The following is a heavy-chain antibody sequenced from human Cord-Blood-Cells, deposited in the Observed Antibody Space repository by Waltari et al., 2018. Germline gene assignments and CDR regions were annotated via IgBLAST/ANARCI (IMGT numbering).Heavy chain of an antibody. CDR2: INPNSGGT. CDR3: ARDQGGEYSSSHFDY. Sequence: QVQLVQSGAEVKKPGASVKVSCKASGYTFTGYYMHWVRQAPGQGLEWMGWINPNSGGTNYAQKFQGWVTMTRDTSISTAYMELSWLRSDDTAVYYCARDQGGEYSSSHFDYWGQGTLVTVSS. V-gene: IGHV1-2*04. J-gene: IGHJ4*02. D-gene: IGHD6-13*01. CDR1: GYTFTGYY.